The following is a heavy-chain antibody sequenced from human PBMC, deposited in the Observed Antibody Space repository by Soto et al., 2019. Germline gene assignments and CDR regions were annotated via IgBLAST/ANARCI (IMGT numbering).Heavy chain of an antibody. D-gene: IGHD5-12*01. CDR1: GGSFSGYH. CDR2: INHSGST. V-gene: IGHV4-34*01. J-gene: IGHJ4*02. Sequence: SETLSLTCAVYGGSFSGYHWSWIRQPPGKGLEWIGEINHSGSTNYNPSLKSRVTISVDTSKNQFSLKLSSVTAADTAVYYCARGLRRWLQLIYFDYWGQGTLVTVSS. CDR3: ARGLRRWLQLIYFDY.